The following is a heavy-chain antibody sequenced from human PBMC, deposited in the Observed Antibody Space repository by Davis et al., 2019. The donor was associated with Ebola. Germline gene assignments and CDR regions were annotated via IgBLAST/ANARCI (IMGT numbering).Heavy chain of an antibody. CDR2: ISGSGGST. V-gene: IGHV3-23*01. D-gene: IGHD3-3*01. CDR3: AKDADYDFWSGYYPPYWYFDL. Sequence: GESLKISCAASGFTFSSYAMSWVRQAPGKGLEWVSAISGSGGSTYYADSVKGRFTISRDNSKNTLYLQMNSLRAEDPAVYYCAKDADYDFWSGYYPPYWYFDLWGRGTLVTVSS. J-gene: IGHJ2*01. CDR1: GFTFSSYA.